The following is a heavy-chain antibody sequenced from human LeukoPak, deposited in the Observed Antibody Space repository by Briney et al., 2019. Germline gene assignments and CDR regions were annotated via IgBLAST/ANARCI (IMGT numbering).Heavy chain of an antibody. CDR2: INHSGST. Sequence: SETLSLTCAVYGGSFSGYYWSWIRQPPGKGLEWIGEINHSGSTNYNPSLKSRVTISVDTSKNQFSLKLSSVTAADTAVYYCARGGVIYDYVWGIYRYSFDPWGQGTLVTVPS. CDR1: GGSFSGYY. V-gene: IGHV4-34*01. D-gene: IGHD3-16*02. CDR3: ARGGVIYDYVWGIYRYSFDP. J-gene: IGHJ5*02.